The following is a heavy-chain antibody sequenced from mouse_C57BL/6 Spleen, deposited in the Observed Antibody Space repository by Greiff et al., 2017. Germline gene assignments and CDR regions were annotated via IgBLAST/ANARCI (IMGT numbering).Heavy chain of an antibody. Sequence: QVQLQESGPGLVQPSQCLSISCTASGFTLTSYGVHWVRQSPGKGLEWLGVIWSGGSTDYNAAFISRLSTIKVNSKIHVFFKMHSLQADDAAIYYCAGYYDYDDGYYYAMGGWGQGASVTVAS. CDR3: AGYYDYDDGYYYAMGG. V-gene: IGHV2-2*01. CDR2: IWSGGST. J-gene: IGHJ4*01. CDR1: GFTLTSYG. D-gene: IGHD2-4*01.